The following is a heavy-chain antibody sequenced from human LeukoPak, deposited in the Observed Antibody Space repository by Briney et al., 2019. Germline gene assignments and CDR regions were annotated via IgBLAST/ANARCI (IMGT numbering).Heavy chain of an antibody. CDR2: INSDGSST. CDR3: SVGATTGDY. D-gene: IGHD1-26*01. Sequence: GGSLRLSCAASGFIFSSYWMHWVRQAPGKGLVWVSRINSDGSSTSYADSVKGRFTISRDNAKNTLYLQMNSLRAEDTAVYYCSVGATTGDYWGQGTLVTVSS. J-gene: IGHJ4*02. V-gene: IGHV3-74*01. CDR1: GFIFSSYW.